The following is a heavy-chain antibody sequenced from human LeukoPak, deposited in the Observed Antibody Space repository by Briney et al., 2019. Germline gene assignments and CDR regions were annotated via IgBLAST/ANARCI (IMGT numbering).Heavy chain of an antibody. CDR2: IKSIIVGGKN. J-gene: IGHJ3*02. V-gene: IGHV3-15*01. CDR3: TTTTPVLLWFGELTSEPTYYAFDI. CDR1: GFTFSNAW. Sequence: GGSLRLSCAASGFTFSNAWMSWVRQAPGKGLEWVGRIKSIIVGGKNDYAAPVKCRFTISRDDSKNTLYLQMNSLKTEDTAVYYCTTTTPVLLWFGELTSEPTYYAFDIWGQGTMVTVSS. D-gene: IGHD3-10*01.